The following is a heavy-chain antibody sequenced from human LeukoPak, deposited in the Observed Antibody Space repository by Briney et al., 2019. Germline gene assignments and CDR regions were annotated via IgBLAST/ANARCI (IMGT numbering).Heavy chain of an antibody. D-gene: IGHD3-3*01. Sequence: GGSLRLSCAASGFTFSSYWMHWVRQAPGKGLVWVSRINSDGSGTSYADSVKGRFTISRDNAKNTLYLQMNSLRAEDTAVYYCARDGYDFWSGPSSVYGMDVWGQGTTVTVSS. CDR1: GFTFSSYW. V-gene: IGHV3-74*01. CDR3: ARDGYDFWSGPSSVYGMDV. J-gene: IGHJ6*02. CDR2: INSDGSGT.